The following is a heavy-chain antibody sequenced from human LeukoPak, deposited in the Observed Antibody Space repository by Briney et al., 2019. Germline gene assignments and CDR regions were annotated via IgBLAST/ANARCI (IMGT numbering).Heavy chain of an antibody. CDR2: ISYDGSNK. Sequence: PGRSLRLSCAASGFTFSSYAMHWVRQAPGKGLEWVAVISYDGSNKYYADSVKGRFTISRDNSKNTLYLQMNSLRAEDTAVYYCAKDSLRKSIVGATTRGFNDYWGQGTLVTISS. CDR1: GFTFSSYA. V-gene: IGHV3-30*04. D-gene: IGHD1-26*01. J-gene: IGHJ4*02. CDR3: AKDSLRKSIVGATTRGFNDY.